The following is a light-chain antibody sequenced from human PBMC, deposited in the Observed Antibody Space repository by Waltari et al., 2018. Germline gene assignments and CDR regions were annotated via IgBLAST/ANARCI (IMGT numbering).Light chain of an antibody. CDR3: QQYYSTPLT. Sequence: DIVMTQSPESLAVSLGERATLHCKSSESVLYSSNNKNHLAWYQQKPGQPPKLLLYWASTRKSGVPDRFSGSGSETDFTLTVTSLQAEDAAVYYCQQYYSTPLTFGGGTRVEI. V-gene: IGKV4-1*01. J-gene: IGKJ4*01. CDR2: WAS. CDR1: ESVLYSSNNKNH.